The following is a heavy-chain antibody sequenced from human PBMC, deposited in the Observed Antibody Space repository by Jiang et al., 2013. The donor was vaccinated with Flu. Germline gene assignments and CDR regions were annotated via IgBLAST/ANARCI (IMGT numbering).Heavy chain of an antibody. CDR2: ISYDGSNK. D-gene: IGHD5-18*01. V-gene: IGHV3-30*18. Sequence: VQLVESGGGVVQPGRSLRLSCAASGFTFSSYGMHWVRQAPGKGLEWVAVISYDGSNKYYADSVKGRFTISRDNSKNTLYLQMNSLRAEDTTVYYCAKDTKRIQVWGLTDYWGQGTLVTVSS. J-gene: IGHJ4*02. CDR3: AKDTKRIQVWGLTDY. CDR1: GFTFSSYG.